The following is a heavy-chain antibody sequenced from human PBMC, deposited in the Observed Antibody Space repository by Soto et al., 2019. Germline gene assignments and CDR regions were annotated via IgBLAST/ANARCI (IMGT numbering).Heavy chain of an antibody. CDR3: ASRIAVAAPFDY. V-gene: IGHV3-11*05. Sequence: QVQLVESGGGLVKPGGSLRLSCAASGFTFSDYYMSWIRQAPGKGLEWVSYISSSSSYTNYADSVKGRFTISRDNAKNSLYLQMNSLRAEDTAVYYCASRIAVAAPFDYWGQGTLVTVSS. J-gene: IGHJ4*02. CDR2: ISSSSSYT. D-gene: IGHD6-19*01. CDR1: GFTFSDYY.